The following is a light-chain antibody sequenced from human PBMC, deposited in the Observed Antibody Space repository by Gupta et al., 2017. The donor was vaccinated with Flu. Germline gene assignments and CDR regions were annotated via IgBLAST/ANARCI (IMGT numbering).Light chain of an antibody. CDR3: CSYAGRFIHVI. V-gene: IGLV2-23*02. Sequence: SSDVGTSSHVSWYHQYPGNAPQLMLYEVTKRPSGGFHRFSASKSGNTASVTLSGLQDEDDADYYCCSYAGRFIHVIFGGGTKLTVL. J-gene: IGLJ2*01. CDR2: EVT. CDR1: SSDVGTSSH.